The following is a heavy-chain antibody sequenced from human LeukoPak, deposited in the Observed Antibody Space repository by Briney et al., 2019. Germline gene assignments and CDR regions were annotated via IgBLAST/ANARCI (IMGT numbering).Heavy chain of an antibody. V-gene: IGHV1-69*05. CDR3: ARDAGSYYGYFDY. CDR2: IIPIFGTA. Sequence: ASVKVSCKASGGTFSSYAISWVRQAPGQGLEWMGGIIPIFGTANYAQKFQGRVTITTGESTSTAYMELSSLRSEDTAVYYCARDAGSYYGYFDYWGQGTLVTVSS. D-gene: IGHD1-26*01. J-gene: IGHJ4*02. CDR1: GGTFSSYA.